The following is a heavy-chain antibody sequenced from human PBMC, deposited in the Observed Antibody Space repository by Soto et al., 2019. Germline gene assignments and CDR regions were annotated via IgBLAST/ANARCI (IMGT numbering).Heavy chain of an antibody. CDR3: AKQQGPGTPYYYAMDV. CDR1: GFTFSSYA. D-gene: IGHD1-1*01. J-gene: IGHJ6*02. Sequence: GGSLRLSCAASGFTFSSYAMSWVRQAPGKGLEWVSVIRGSGDRTYYADSVKGRFTISRDNSKNTLYMQMNTLRAEDAAVYYCAKQQGPGTPYYYAMDVWGQGTTVTVSS. CDR2: IRGSGDRT. V-gene: IGHV3-23*01.